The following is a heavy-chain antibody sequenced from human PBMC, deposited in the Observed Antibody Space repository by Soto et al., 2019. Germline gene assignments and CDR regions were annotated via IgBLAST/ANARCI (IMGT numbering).Heavy chain of an antibody. V-gene: IGHV1-3*01. J-gene: IGHJ4*02. CDR3: ARDSRSGGYSYGYYFDY. CDR1: GYTFTSYA. Sequence: ASVKVSCKASGYTFTSYAMHWVRQAPGQRLEWMGWINAGNGNTKYSQKFQGRVTITRDTSASTAYMELSSLRSEDTAVYYCARDSRSGGYSYGYYFDYWGQGTLVTVSS. D-gene: IGHD5-18*01. CDR2: INAGNGNT.